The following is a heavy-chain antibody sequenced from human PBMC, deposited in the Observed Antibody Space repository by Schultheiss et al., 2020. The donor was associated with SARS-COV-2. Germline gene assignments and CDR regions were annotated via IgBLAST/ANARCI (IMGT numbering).Heavy chain of an antibody. V-gene: IGHV1-69*04. CDR2: IIPILGIA. CDR3: ARFSSFYYYGMDV. CDR1: GYTFTSYG. J-gene: IGHJ6*02. D-gene: IGHD3-3*02. Sequence: SVKVSCKASGYTFTSYGISWVRQAPGQGLEWMGRIIPILGIANYAQKFQGRVTITADESTSTAYMELSSLRSEDTAVYYCARFSSFYYYGMDVWGQGTTVTVSS.